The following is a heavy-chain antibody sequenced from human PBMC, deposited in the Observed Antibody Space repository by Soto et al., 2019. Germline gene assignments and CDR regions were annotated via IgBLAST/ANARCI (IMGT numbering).Heavy chain of an antibody. J-gene: IGHJ4*02. V-gene: IGHV4-39*01. Sequence: QLQLQESGPGLVKPSETLSLTCTASGASFGSFSSSWGGFRQPPGKGLEWIGRIYYSGSTYYNPSLKSRVTISVDTSKNQFSLKLSSVTAADTAVYYCATLWGQDWGQGTLVTVSS. CDR3: ATLWGQD. CDR2: IYYSGST. CDR1: GASFGSFSSS. D-gene: IGHD3-10*01.